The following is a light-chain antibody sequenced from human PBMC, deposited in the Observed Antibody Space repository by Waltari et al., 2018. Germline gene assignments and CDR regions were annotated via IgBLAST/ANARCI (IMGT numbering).Light chain of an antibody. J-gene: IGKJ2*01. Sequence: DIVMTQSPDSLAVSLGERATINCKSSQTVLYRSNNKNYLAWYQQKPGQPLKLLIYWASTRESGVPDRFSGSGSGTDFTLTISSLQAEDVAVYYCQHYYSPPHTFGQGTKLEIK. CDR2: WAS. CDR3: QHYYSPPHT. CDR1: QTVLYRSNNKNY. V-gene: IGKV4-1*01.